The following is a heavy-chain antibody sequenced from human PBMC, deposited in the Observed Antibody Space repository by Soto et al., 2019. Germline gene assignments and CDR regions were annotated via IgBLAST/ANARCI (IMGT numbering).Heavy chain of an antibody. Sequence: ASVKVSCKASGYTFTSHGINWVRQAPGQGLELMGWISAYNGDTKCEQKFQGRVTMITDASSSTAYMELKSLSSDDTAVYFCARDTSNTSGNRIWFDPWGQGTQVTVSS. V-gene: IGHV1-18*04. D-gene: IGHD6-19*01. J-gene: IGHJ5*02. CDR1: GYTFTSHG. CDR2: ISAYNGDT. CDR3: ARDTSNTSGNRIWFDP.